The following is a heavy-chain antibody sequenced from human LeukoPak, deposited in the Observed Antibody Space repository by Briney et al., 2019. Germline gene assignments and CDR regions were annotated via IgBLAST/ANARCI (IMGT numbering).Heavy chain of an antibody. CDR3: AREDVGATAARD. Sequence: GGSLRLSCAASGFTFNTHYMHWVRQAPGKGLVWVSRINSDGSSTSYADSVKGRFTISRDNAKNTLYLQMNSLRVEDTAAYYCAREDVGATAARDWCQGTLVTVSS. V-gene: IGHV3-74*01. J-gene: IGHJ4*02. CDR1: GFTFNTHY. CDR2: INSDGSST. D-gene: IGHD1-26*01.